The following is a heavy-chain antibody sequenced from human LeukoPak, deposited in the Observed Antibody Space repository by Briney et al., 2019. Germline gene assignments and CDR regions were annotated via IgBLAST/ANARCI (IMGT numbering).Heavy chain of an antibody. CDR2: IKSDGSST. CDR1: GYTFSSNW. V-gene: IGHV3-74*01. CDR3: ALFSWPYY. J-gene: IGHJ4*02. Sequence: PGGSQRLSCAASGYTFSSNWMHWVRQAPGKGLVWVSRIKSDGSSTSYADSVKGRFTISRDNAKNTLYLQMNSLRAEDTAVYYCALFSWPYYWGQGTLVTVSS.